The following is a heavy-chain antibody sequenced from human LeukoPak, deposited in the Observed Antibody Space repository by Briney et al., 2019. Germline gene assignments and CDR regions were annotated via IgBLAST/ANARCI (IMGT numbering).Heavy chain of an antibody. CDR3: ARPYYESSGLYVDAFDI. D-gene: IGHD3-22*01. CDR1: GYTLTAYY. V-gene: IGHV1-2*06. CDR2: INPNSSGT. Sequence: ASVKVSCKASGYTLTAYYLHWVRQAPGQGLEWMGRINPNSSGTTYAQKSQGRVTMTRDTSIGTAYMELSSLRSDDTAVYYCARPYYESSGLYVDAFDIWGQGTMVTVSS. J-gene: IGHJ3*02.